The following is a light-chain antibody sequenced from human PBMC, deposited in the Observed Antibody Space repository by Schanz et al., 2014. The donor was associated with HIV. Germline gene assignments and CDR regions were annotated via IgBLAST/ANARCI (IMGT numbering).Light chain of an antibody. CDR2: GAS. V-gene: IGKV3-15*01. J-gene: IGKJ5*01. Sequence: EIVLTQSPVILSLSPGERATLSCRASQTVSSNSLGWYQQKRGQVPRLLIYGASSRATGIPVRFSGRGSGTEFTLTISSLQSEDFALYYCQQYKIWPITFGRGTRLEVK. CDR3: QQYKIWPIT. CDR1: QTVSSN.